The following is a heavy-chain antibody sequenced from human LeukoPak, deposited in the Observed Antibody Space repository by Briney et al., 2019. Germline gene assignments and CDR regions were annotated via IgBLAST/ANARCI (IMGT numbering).Heavy chain of an antibody. CDR2: INHSGST. D-gene: IGHD2-21*02. J-gene: IGHJ3*02. CDR1: GGSFSGYY. CDR3: ARWGHDVVVTAIVDAFDI. Sequence: PSETLSLTCAVYGGSFSGYYWSWIRQPPGKGLEWIGEINHSGSTNYNPSLKSRVTISVDTSKDQFSLKLSSVTAADTAVYYCARWGHDVVVTAIVDAFDIWGQGTMVTVSS. V-gene: IGHV4-34*01.